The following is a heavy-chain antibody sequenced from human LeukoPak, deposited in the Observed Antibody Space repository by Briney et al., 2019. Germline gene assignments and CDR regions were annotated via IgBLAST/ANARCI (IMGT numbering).Heavy chain of an antibody. V-gene: IGHV4-34*01. CDR3: ARARITIFGVVITKFDY. CDR1: GGSFSGYY. J-gene: IGHJ4*02. Sequence: SETLSLTCAVYGGSFSGYYWSWIRQPPGKGLEWIGEINHSGSTNYNPSLKSRVTISVDTSKNQFSLKLSSVTAADTAVYYCARARITIFGVVITKFDYWGQGTLVTVSS. CDR2: INHSGST. D-gene: IGHD3-3*01.